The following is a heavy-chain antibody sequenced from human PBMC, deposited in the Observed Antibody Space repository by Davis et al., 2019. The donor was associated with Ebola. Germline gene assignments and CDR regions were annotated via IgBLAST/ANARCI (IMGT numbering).Heavy chain of an antibody. D-gene: IGHD5-24*01. CDR2: IIPIFGTA. CDR1: GGTFSSYA. CDR3: ARGWLQLPDYYYYGMDV. Sequence: SVKVSCKASGGTFSSYAISWVRQAPGQGLEWMGGIIPIFGTANYAQKFQGRVTITADESTGTAYMELSSLRSEDTAVYYCARGWLQLPDYYYYGMDVWGQGTTVTVSS. V-gene: IGHV1-69*13. J-gene: IGHJ6*02.